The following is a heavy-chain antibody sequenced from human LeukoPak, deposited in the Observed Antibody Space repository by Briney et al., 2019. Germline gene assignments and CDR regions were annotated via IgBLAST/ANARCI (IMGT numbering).Heavy chain of an antibody. V-gene: IGHV3-23*01. D-gene: IGHD6-13*01. CDR2: ISASGDTT. J-gene: IGHJ4*02. Sequence: GGSLRLSCAASGFTFSTYTMNWVRQAPGEGLEWVSVISASGDTTYYADSVRGRFTISRDNSKNALYLQMNSLRAEDTAVYYCAKDLSHSSTWRTADYWGQGTLVTVSS. CDR3: AKDLSHSSTWRTADY. CDR1: GFTFSTYT.